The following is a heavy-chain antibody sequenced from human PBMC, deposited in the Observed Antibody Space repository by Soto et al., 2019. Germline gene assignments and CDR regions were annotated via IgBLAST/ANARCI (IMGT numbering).Heavy chain of an antibody. D-gene: IGHD3-10*01. Sequence: SETLSLTCTVSGGSISSGDYYWSWIRQPPGKGLEWIGYIYYSGSTYYNPSLKSRVTISVDTSKNQFSLKLSSVTAADTAVYYCARSSSITMVRGEGFQFDYWGQGTLVTVSS. CDR2: IYYSGST. CDR3: ARSSSITMVRGEGFQFDY. J-gene: IGHJ4*02. V-gene: IGHV4-30-4*01. CDR1: GGSISSGDYY.